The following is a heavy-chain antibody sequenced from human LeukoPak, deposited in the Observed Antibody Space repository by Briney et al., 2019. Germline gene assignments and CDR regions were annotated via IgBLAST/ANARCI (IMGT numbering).Heavy chain of an antibody. CDR1: GYTFTGYY. V-gene: IGHV1-2*02. D-gene: IGHD3-3*01. CDR3: ARDGYDFWSGYYTGDPQFDY. CDR2: INPNSGGT. Sequence: ASVKVSCKASGYTFTGYYMHWVRQAPGQGLERMGWINPNSGGTNYAQKFQGRVTMTRDTSISTAYMELSRLRSDDTAVYYCARDGYDFWSGYYTGDPQFDYWGQGTLVTVSS. J-gene: IGHJ4*02.